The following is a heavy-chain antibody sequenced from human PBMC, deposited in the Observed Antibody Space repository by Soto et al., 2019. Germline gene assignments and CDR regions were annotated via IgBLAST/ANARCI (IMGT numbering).Heavy chain of an antibody. CDR2: ISAYNGNT. J-gene: IGHJ5*02. Sequence: ASVKVSCKASGYTFTSYCISWVRQAPGQGLEWMGWISAYNGNTNYAQKLQGRVTMTTDTSTSTAYMELRSLRSDDTAVYYCARHYYDSSGYYTPSDPWGQGTLVTVSS. CDR3: ARHYYDSSGYYTPSDP. V-gene: IGHV1-18*04. CDR1: GYTFTSYC. D-gene: IGHD3-22*01.